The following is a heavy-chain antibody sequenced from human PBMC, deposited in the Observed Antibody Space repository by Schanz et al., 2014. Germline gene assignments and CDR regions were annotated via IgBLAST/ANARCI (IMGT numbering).Heavy chain of an antibody. V-gene: IGHV3-48*02. Sequence: EVQLVESGGGLVQPGGSLRLSCVASGFTFSSFSMNWVRQTPEKGLEWVSYISTSSTTRYYAASLRGRFTISRDDAKNSVSLQTNSLRDEDTAVYYCAREEIGRLFPTSFDPWGQGTLVTVSP. CDR1: GFTFSSFS. J-gene: IGHJ5*02. D-gene: IGHD3-10*01. CDR2: ISTSSTTR. CDR3: AREEIGRLFPTSFDP.